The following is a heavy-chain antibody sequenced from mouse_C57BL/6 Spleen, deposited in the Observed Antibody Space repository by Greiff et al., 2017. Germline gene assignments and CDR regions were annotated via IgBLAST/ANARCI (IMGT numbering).Heavy chain of an antibody. Sequence: VQLKESGPGLVKPSQSLSLPCSVPGYSITSGYYWNWIRQFPGNKLEWMGYISYYGSNNYNPYLKNRMSITRDTSKTQFFRKLNSVTTEDTATYYCARREESTYHYCDYWGQGTTLTVSS. CDR3: ARREESTYHYCDY. CDR2: ISYYGSN. D-gene: IGHD5-1*01. CDR1: GYSITSGYY. J-gene: IGHJ2*01. V-gene: IGHV3-6*01.